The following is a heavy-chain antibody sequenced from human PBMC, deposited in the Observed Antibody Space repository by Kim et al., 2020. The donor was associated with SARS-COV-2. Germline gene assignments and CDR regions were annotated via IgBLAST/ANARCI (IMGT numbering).Heavy chain of an antibody. CDR3: ARAWEQTTFDY. CDR1: GFTFSSYG. V-gene: IGHV3-30*03. D-gene: IGHD1-26*01. CDR2: ISYDGSNK. J-gene: IGHJ4*02. Sequence: GGSLRLSCAASGFTFSSYGMHWVRQAPGKGLEWVAVISYDGSNKYYADSVKGRFTISRDNSKNTLYLQMNSLRAEDTAVYYCARAWEQTTFDYWGQGTLGTVSS.